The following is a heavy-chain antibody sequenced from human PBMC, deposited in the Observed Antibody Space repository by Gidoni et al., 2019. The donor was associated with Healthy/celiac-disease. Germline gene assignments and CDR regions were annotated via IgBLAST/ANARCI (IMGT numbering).Heavy chain of an antibody. Sequence: EVQLVESGGGLVQPGGSLRLSCAASGFTFSSYWMHWVRQAPGKGLVWVSRINSDGSSTSYADSVKGRFTISRDNAKNTLYLQMNSLRAEDTAVYYCARATPWDYGSGSGVDYWGQGTLVTVSS. D-gene: IGHD3-10*01. J-gene: IGHJ4*02. CDR3: ARATPWDYGSGSGVDY. CDR1: GFTFSSYW. V-gene: IGHV3-74*01. CDR2: INSDGSST.